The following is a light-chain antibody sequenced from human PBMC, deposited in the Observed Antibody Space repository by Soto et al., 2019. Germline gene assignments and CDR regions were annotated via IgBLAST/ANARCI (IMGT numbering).Light chain of an antibody. CDR3: SSYTSSTTPVA. Sequence: QSALTQPASVSGSPGQSITISCTGASSDIGGHIYVSWYQQHPGKAPKLMIYDVSNRPSGVSNRFSGSRSGDTASLTISGLQAEDEADYYCSSYTSSTTPVAFGGGTKVTVL. J-gene: IGLJ2*01. CDR1: SSDIGGHIY. V-gene: IGLV2-14*03. CDR2: DVS.